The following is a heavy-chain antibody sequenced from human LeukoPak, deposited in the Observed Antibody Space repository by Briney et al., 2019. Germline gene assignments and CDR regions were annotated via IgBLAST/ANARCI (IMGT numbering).Heavy chain of an antibody. D-gene: IGHD3-9*01. CDR1: GYTFTGYY. CDR2: INPNSCGT. J-gene: IGHJ6*02. CDR3: AREDDILPRRYGMDV. V-gene: IGHV1-2*02. Sequence: ASVKVSCKASGYTFTGYYMHWVRQAPGQGLEWMGWINPNSCGTNYAQKFQGRVTMTRDTSISTAYMELSRLRSDDTAVYYCAREDDILPRRYGMDVWGQGTTVTVSS.